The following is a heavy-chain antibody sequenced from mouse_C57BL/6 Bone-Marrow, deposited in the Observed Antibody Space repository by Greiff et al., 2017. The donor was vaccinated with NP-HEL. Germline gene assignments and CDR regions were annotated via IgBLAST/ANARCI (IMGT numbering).Heavy chain of an antibody. J-gene: IGHJ2*01. V-gene: IGHV1-64*01. Sequence: VQLQQPGAELVKPGASVKLSCKASGYTFTSYWMHWVKQRPGQGLEWIGMIHPNSGSTNYNEKFKSKATLTVDKSSSTAYMQLSSLTSEDSAVYYCARHYYGYDGFDYWGQGTTLTVSS. CDR2: IHPNSGST. CDR3: ARHYYGYDGFDY. CDR1: GYTFTSYW. D-gene: IGHD2-2*01.